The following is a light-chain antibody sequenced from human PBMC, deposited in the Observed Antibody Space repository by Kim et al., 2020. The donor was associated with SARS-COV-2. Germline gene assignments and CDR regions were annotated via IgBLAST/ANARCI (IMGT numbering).Light chain of an antibody. CDR1: SSNIGSNY. Sequence: GQMVNISCSGSSSNIGSNYVYWYQQLPGTAPKLLIYRNNQRPSGVPDRFSGSKSGTSASLAISGLRSEDEADYYCAAWDDSLSGWVFGGGTQLTVL. V-gene: IGLV1-47*01. J-gene: IGLJ3*02. CDR2: RNN. CDR3: AAWDDSLSGWV.